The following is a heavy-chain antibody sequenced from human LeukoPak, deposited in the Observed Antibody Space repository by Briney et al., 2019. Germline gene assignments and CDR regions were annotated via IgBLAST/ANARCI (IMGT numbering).Heavy chain of an antibody. Sequence: GGSLRLSCAASGFTFSSYWMSWVRQAPGKGLEWVADIKQDGSEKNYVDSVKGRFTISRDNAKNSLYLQMNSLRAEDTAVYHCARDPTWGIDAFDIWGQGTMVTVSS. CDR1: GFTFSSYW. CDR2: IKQDGSEK. J-gene: IGHJ3*02. CDR3: ARDPTWGIDAFDI. V-gene: IGHV3-7*01. D-gene: IGHD3-16*01.